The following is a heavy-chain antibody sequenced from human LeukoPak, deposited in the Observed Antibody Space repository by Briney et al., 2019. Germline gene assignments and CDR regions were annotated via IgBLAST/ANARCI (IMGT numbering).Heavy chain of an antibody. CDR1: GYTFTSYG. D-gene: IGHD3-10*01. Sequence: ASVTVTCKSSGYTFTSYGISWLRQPPAQGLEWMGWISAYNGNTNYAQKLQGRVTRTTDTSTSTAYMELRSLRSDDTAVYYCARDLYPLLWFGELTYFDYWGQGTLVTVSS. CDR3: ARDLYPLLWFGELTYFDY. V-gene: IGHV1-18*01. CDR2: ISAYNGNT. J-gene: IGHJ4*02.